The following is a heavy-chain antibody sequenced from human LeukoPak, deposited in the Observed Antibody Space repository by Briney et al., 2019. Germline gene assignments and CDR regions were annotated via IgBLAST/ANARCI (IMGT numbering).Heavy chain of an antibody. Sequence: ASVKVSCKASGYTFTDDYVHWVRQAPGQGLEWMGWINPNSGVTNYAQKLQGRVTMTTDTSTSTAYMELRSLRSDDTAVYYCARIHYYYDSSGYHPDAFDIWGQGTMVTVSS. V-gene: IGHV1-2*02. CDR1: GYTFTDDY. D-gene: IGHD3-22*01. CDR2: INPNSGVT. CDR3: ARIHYYYDSSGYHPDAFDI. J-gene: IGHJ3*02.